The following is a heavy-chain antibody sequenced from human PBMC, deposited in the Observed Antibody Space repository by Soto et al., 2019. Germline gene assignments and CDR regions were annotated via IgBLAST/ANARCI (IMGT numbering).Heavy chain of an antibody. CDR3: ASADYRNYEALY. V-gene: IGHV4-30-4*01. D-gene: IGHD4-4*01. Sequence: SDTLSVTCTVSGGTISRGDYYWRWIRQPPGKGLEWIGDIYYSEKTYYNPSLKSRVSISVDTSKKQFSLKLSSVTAAHTAVYYCASADYRNYEALYWGQGTLVTVSS. CDR2: IYYSEKT. CDR1: GGTISRGDYY. J-gene: IGHJ4*01.